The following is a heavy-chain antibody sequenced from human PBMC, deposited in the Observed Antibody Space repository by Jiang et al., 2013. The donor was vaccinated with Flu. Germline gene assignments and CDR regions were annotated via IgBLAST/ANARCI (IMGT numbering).Heavy chain of an antibody. CDR1: GGSISSGSYY. Sequence: GSGLVKPSQTLSLTCTVSGGSISSGSYYWSWIRQPAGKGLEWIGRIYTSGSTNYNPSLKSRVTISVDTSKNQFSLKLSSVTAADTAVYYCARYSPRITMIGAYYFDYWGQGTLVTVSS. CDR2: IYTSGST. CDR3: ARYSPRITMIGAYYFDY. V-gene: IGHV4-61*02. J-gene: IGHJ4*02. D-gene: IGHD3-22*01.